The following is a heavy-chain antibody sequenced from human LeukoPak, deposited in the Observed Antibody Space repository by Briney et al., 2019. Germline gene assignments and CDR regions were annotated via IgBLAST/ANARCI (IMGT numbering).Heavy chain of an antibody. D-gene: IGHD6-19*01. V-gene: IGHV3-74*01. J-gene: IGHJ4*02. CDR2: INSEGTST. CDR1: GFTFSSYW. CDR3: ARELGKYRRILGRDSQWLAVSGFDN. Sequence: GGSLRLSCAASGFTFSSYWMHWVRQVPGKGLVWVSRINSEGTSTGYADSVKGRFTISRDNAKSTLYLQMNSLRAEDTAVYYCARELGKYRRILGRDSQWLAVSGFDNWGQGILVTVSS.